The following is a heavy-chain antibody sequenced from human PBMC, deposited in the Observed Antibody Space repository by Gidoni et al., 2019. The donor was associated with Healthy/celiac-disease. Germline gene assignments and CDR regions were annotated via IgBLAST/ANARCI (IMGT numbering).Heavy chain of an antibody. CDR2: IYNGGST. CDR3: ARMDIVLNYAMDV. CDR1: GFTVSSNY. Sequence: EVQLVESGGGLMQPGGSLRLSCAASGFTVSSNYMSWVRQAPGKGLEWVSVIYNGGSTYYGDSVKGRFTISRDNFKNTLYLQMNSLRAEDTAVYYCARMDIVLNYAMDVWGQGITVTVSS. J-gene: IGHJ6*02. V-gene: IGHV3-53*01. D-gene: IGHD2-8*01.